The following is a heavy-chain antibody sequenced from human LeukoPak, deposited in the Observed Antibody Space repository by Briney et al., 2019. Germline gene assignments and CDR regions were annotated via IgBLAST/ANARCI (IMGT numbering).Heavy chain of an antibody. V-gene: IGHV3-66*01. CDR2: IYRGGNT. J-gene: IGHJ4*02. D-gene: IGHD3-10*01. CDR1: GFTFSSYA. CDR3: ARLWFGELAFDY. Sequence: QPGGSLRLSCAASGFTFSSYAMSWVRQAPGKGLEWVSVIYRGGNTYYADSVKGRFTISRDNSKNTLYLQMNSLRAEDTAVYYCARLWFGELAFDYWGQGTLVTVSS.